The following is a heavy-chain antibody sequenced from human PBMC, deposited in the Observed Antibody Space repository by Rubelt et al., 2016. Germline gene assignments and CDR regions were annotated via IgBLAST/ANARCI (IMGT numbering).Heavy chain of an antibody. Sequence: VQLVESGGGVVQPGRSLRLSCAASGFTFSSYGMHWVRQAPGKGLEWVSAISGSGGITYYADSVKGRFTSSRDNAKNTLYMQMNSLRAEDTAVYYCAREGEHWGQGTLVTVSS. D-gene: IGHD3-16*01. J-gene: IGHJ1*01. V-gene: IGHV3-23*04. CDR3: AREGEH. CDR2: ISGSGGIT. CDR1: GFTFSSYG.